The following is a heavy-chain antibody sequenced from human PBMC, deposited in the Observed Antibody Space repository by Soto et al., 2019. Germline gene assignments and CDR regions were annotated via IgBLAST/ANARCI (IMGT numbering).Heavy chain of an antibody. J-gene: IGHJ4*02. CDR1: GFTFSSYG. CDR3: ARDPARRGYSYGYIAY. CDR2: IWYDGSNK. Sequence: PGGSLRLSCAASGFTFSSYGMHWVRQAPGKGLEWVAVIWYDGSNKYYADSVKGRFTISRDNSKNTLYLQMNSLRAEDTAVYYCARDPARRGYSYGYIAYWGQGTLVTVSS. D-gene: IGHD5-18*01. V-gene: IGHV3-33*01.